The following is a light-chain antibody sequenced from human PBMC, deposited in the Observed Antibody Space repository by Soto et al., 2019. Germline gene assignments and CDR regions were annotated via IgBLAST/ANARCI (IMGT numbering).Light chain of an antibody. Sequence: QTVVTQPPSASGTPGQRVTISCSGSSSNIGSNSVNWYQQLPGTAPKLLIYNSNQRPSGVPDRFSGSKSGTSASLAISGLQSEDEADYYCAAWDDRLNRPWVFGGGTKVTVL. J-gene: IGLJ3*02. CDR3: AAWDDRLNRPWV. V-gene: IGLV1-44*01. CDR1: SSNIGSNS. CDR2: NSN.